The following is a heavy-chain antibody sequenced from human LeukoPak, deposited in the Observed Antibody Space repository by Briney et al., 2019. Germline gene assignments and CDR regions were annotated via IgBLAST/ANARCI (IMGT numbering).Heavy chain of an antibody. J-gene: IGHJ4*01. CDR3: ARYGPIYYFDY. CDR2: INHSGST. D-gene: IGHD2/OR15-2a*01. Sequence: SETLSLTCAVYGGSFSGYYWSWIRQPPGKGLEWIGEINHSGSTNYNPSLKSRVTISVVTSKNQFSLKLSSVTAADTAVYYCARYGPIYYFDYWGQGTLVTVSS. V-gene: IGHV4-34*01. CDR1: GGSFSGYY.